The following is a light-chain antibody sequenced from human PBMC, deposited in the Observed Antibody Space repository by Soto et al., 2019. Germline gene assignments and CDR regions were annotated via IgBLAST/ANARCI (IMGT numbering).Light chain of an antibody. V-gene: IGLV1-47*01. CDR1: TSSIGSNY. Sequence: QSVLTQPPSVSGTPGQAVTISCSGSTSSIGSNYVYWYQQLPGTAPKLLIYKNYQRPSGVPDRFSGSKSGTSASLAINGLRSEDEADYYCAAWDDGPSVHYVFGTGTKLTVL. CDR3: AAWDDGPSVHYV. J-gene: IGLJ1*01. CDR2: KNY.